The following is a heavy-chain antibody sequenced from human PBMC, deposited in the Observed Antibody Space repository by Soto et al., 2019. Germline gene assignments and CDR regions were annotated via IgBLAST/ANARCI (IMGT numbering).Heavy chain of an antibody. V-gene: IGHV4-4*07. D-gene: IGHD3-22*01. CDR3: ARDEYYDSNYCFDP. J-gene: IGHJ5*02. CDR2: IYSSGST. Sequence: SETLSLTCTVSGGSITTYYWSWIRQPAGKGLEWIGRIYSSGSTNYNPSLKSRVTMSVDTSKNQFSLRLTSVTAADTAVYYCARDEYYDSNYCFDPWGQGTLVTVSS. CDR1: GGSITTYY.